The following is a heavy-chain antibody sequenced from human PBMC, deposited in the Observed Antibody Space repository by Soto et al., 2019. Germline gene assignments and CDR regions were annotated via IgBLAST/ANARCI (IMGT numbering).Heavy chain of an antibody. CDR1: GYIFTSYY. Sequence: QAQLVQSGAEVKKPGASVKVSCKASGYIFTSYYMHWVRQASGQGLEWMGIINPSGGSTSYAQKFQGRVTMTRDTSTSTVCMDLSSLRSEDTAVYYCARELDAFDIWGQGTMVTVSS. CDR3: ARELDAFDI. V-gene: IGHV1-46*01. CDR2: INPSGGST. J-gene: IGHJ3*02.